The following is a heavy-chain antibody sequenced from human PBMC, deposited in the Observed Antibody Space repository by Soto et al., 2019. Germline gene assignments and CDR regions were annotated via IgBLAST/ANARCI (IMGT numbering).Heavy chain of an antibody. J-gene: IGHJ6*02. D-gene: IGHD6-19*01. CDR1: GDSVSSNSAA. V-gene: IGHV6-1*01. Sequence: SQTLSLTCAISGDSVSSNSAAWNWIRQSPSRGLEWLGRTYYRSKWYNDYAVSVKSRITINPDTSKNQFSLQLNSVTPEDTAVYYCARAAPYSSPDYYYYYGMDVWGQGTTVTVSS. CDR3: ARAAPYSSPDYYYYYGMDV. CDR2: TYYRSKWYN.